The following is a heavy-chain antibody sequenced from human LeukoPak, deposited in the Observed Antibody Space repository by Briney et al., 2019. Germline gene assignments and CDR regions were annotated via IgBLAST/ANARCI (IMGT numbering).Heavy chain of an antibody. J-gene: IGHJ3*02. Sequence: GGTLRLSCAASGLTFSTYGMSWVRQAPGKGLEWVSVISGSGGSTYYADSVKGRFTISRDNSKNTLYLQMNSLRAEDTAIYYCAKDRGTSLCDAFDIWGQGTMVTVSS. CDR3: AKDRGTSLCDAFDI. CDR2: ISGSGGST. CDR1: GLTFSTYG. D-gene: IGHD6-25*01. V-gene: IGHV3-23*01.